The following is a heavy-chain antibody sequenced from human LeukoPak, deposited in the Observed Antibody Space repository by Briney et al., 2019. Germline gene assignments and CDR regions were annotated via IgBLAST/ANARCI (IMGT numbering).Heavy chain of an antibody. CDR2: IYYSGST. V-gene: IGHV4-39*01. J-gene: IGHJ4*02. CDR1: GGSLSSSSYY. D-gene: IGHD3-10*01. CDR3: VRITMVRGVTRIPFDY. Sequence: SETLSLTCTVSGGSLSSSSYYWGWLRQPPGTGLEWIGSIYYSGSTYYNPSLKSRVTISVDTSKNQFSLKLSSVTAADTAVYYCVRITMVRGVTRIPFDYWGQGTLVTVSS.